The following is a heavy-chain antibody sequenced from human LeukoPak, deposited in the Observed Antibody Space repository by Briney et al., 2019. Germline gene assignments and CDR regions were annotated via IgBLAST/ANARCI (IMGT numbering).Heavy chain of an antibody. Sequence: KPGGSLRLSCAASGFTFSDYYMSWIRQAPGKGLEWVSYISSSSSYTNYADSVKGRFTISRDNAKNSLYLQMNSLRSDDTAVYYCASTYGYPTLGYWGQGTLVTVSS. J-gene: IGHJ4*02. CDR3: ASTYGYPTLGY. V-gene: IGHV3-11*03. CDR1: GFTFSDYY. CDR2: ISSSSSYT. D-gene: IGHD5-18*01.